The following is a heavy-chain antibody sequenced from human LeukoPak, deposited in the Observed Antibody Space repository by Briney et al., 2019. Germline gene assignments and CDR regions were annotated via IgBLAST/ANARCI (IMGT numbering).Heavy chain of an antibody. Sequence: GASVKVSCKASGYTFTGYYMHWVRQAPGQGLEWMGWMNPNSGNTGYAQKFQGRVTMTRSTSISTAYMELSSLRSEDTAVYFCARLRKSRLIRGLVAIYFDYWGQGTLVTVSS. CDR1: GYTFTGYY. J-gene: IGHJ4*02. V-gene: IGHV1-8*02. CDR2: MNPNSGNT. D-gene: IGHD3/OR15-3a*01. CDR3: ARLRKSRLIRGLVAIYFDY.